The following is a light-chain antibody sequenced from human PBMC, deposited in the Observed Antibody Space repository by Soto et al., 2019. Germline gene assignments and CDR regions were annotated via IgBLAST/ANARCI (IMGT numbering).Light chain of an antibody. CDR2: STS. V-gene: IGKV1-39*01. CDR3: EQSYSLPLS. CDR1: QRITTF. Sequence: DIPMTQSPSSLSASVGDTVTITCRAGQRITTFLNWYQQKPGKAPKLLVYSTSTLQNGVPTRFSGSGSDTDFTLTIRGLQPEDFATYYCEQSYSLPLSFGGGTNVEI. J-gene: IGKJ4*01.